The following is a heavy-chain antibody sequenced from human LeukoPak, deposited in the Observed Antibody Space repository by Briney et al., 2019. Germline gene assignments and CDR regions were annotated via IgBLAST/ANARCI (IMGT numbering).Heavy chain of an antibody. Sequence: PGGSLRLSCAASGFTFSSYWMHWVRQAPGKGLVWVSRINSDGSSTTYADSVKGRFTISRDISKNTLYLQMNSLRAEDTVVYYCAKHLGDSEYYGIDVWGQGTTVTVSS. V-gene: IGHV3-74*01. CDR2: INSDGSST. CDR3: AKHLGDSEYYGIDV. J-gene: IGHJ6*02. CDR1: GFTFSSYW. D-gene: IGHD3-16*01.